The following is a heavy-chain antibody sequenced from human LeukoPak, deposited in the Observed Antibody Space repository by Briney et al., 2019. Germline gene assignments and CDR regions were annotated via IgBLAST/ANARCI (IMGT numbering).Heavy chain of an antibody. CDR1: GYTFTGYY. D-gene: IGHD6-19*01. CDR2: INPNSGGT. CDR3: AREPDNIGWPKFDY. Sequence: ASVKVSCKASGYTFTGYYIHWVRQAPGQGLEWMGWINPNSGGTNYAQKFQGRVTMTRHTSISTAYMELSRLRSDDTAVYYCAREPDNIGWPKFDYWGQGTLVTVSS. J-gene: IGHJ4*02. V-gene: IGHV1-2*02.